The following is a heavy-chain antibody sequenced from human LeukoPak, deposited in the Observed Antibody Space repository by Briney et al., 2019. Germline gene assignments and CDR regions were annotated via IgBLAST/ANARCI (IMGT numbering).Heavy chain of an antibody. CDR3: AKDLEATTRGFDY. D-gene: IGHD5-12*01. Sequence: GRSLRLSCAASGFSFSSYGMHWARQAPGKGLEWVAVISYDGSNKYYALSVKGRFTISRDNSKNTLYLQMSSLRAEDTAVYYCAKDLEATTRGFDYWGQGSRVTVSS. J-gene: IGHJ4*02. CDR1: GFSFSSYG. CDR2: ISYDGSNK. V-gene: IGHV3-30*18.